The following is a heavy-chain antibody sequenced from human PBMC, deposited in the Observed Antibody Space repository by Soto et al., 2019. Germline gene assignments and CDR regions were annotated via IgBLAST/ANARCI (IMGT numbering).Heavy chain of an antibody. CDR1: GYNFIDYD. V-gene: IGHV1-8*01. CDR3: ARNPYGSGLFDP. D-gene: IGHD6-19*01. J-gene: IGHJ5*02. Sequence: QVHLVQSGAEVKKPGASVKVSCKASGYNFIDYDINWVRQSTGQGLEWMGWMTPNSGNTGYAQKFQGRVTLTRDTSIGAAYMELSSLKSEDTAVYYCARNPYGSGLFDPWGQGTRVNVSS. CDR2: MTPNSGNT.